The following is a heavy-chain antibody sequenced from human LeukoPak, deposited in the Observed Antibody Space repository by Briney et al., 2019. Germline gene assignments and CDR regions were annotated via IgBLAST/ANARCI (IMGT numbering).Heavy chain of an antibody. Sequence: AASVKVSCKASGYTFTSYGISWVRQAPGQGLEWMGWISAYNGNTNYAQKLQGRVTITSNTSISTAYMELSSLRSEDTAIYYCVRGSEQQLVGYYYYYMDVWGKGTTVTVSS. V-gene: IGHV1-18*01. CDR1: GYTFTSYG. CDR3: VRGSEQQLVGYYYYYMDV. CDR2: ISAYNGNT. D-gene: IGHD6-13*01. J-gene: IGHJ6*03.